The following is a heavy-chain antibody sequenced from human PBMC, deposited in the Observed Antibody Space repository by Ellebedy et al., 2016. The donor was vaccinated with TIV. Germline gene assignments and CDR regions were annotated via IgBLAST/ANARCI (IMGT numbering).Heavy chain of an antibody. CDR1: GYTFTDYG. J-gene: IGHJ4*02. Sequence: AASVKVSCKTSGYTFTDYGVSWVRQAPGQGLEYVGWISGQKGDTKYGHNFQGRITMTTDTSTGTAYMELRSLRSEDTAIYYCARDPLNRGLLESWLTPPDYWGQGTLITVSS. V-gene: IGHV1-18*01. CDR2: ISGQKGDT. D-gene: IGHD3-10*01. CDR3: ARDPLNRGLLESWLTPPDY.